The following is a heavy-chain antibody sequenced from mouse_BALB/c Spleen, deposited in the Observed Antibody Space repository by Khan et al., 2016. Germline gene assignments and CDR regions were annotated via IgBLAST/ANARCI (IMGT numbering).Heavy chain of an antibody. J-gene: IGHJ3*01. CDR2: INPYIGDP. D-gene: IGHD2-4*01. CDR3: GRSGDYGGFHD. CDR1: GYSFTGYF. V-gene: IGHV1-37*01. Sequence: EVELVESGPELVKPGASVKISCKASGYSFTGYFMNWVKQSPGKSLEWIGRINPYIGDPFYNHNFKGQSTLTVAKSSSTAQLQLLRLTSEDSAAYYCGRSGDYGGFHDWGQGTLVTVSA.